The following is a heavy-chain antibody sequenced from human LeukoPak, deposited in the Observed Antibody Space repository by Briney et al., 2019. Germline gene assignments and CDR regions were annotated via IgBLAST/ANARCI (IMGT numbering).Heavy chain of an antibody. J-gene: IGHJ5*02. CDR2: INPSGGST. V-gene: IGHV1-46*01. CDR3: ARGRLYSSSVPGDWFDP. CDR1: GYTFTGYY. Sequence: GASVKVSCKASGYTFTGYYMHWVRQAPGQGLEWMGIINPSGGSTSYAQKFQGRVTMTRDTSTSTVYMELSSLRSEDTAVYYCARGRLYSSSVPGDWFDPWGQGTLVTVSS. D-gene: IGHD6-6*01.